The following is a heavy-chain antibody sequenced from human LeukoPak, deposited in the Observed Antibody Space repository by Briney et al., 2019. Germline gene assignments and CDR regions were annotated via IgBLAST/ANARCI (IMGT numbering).Heavy chain of an antibody. J-gene: IGHJ3*02. V-gene: IGHV3-66*01. D-gene: IGHD3-22*01. CDR3: ARDAYYYDSSGYDDAFDI. CDR1: GFTVSSNY. Sequence: AGGSLRLSCAASGFTVSSNYMSWVRQAPGKGLEWVSVIYSGGSTYHADAVKGRFTISRDNSKNTLYLQMNSLRAEDTAVYYCARDAYYYDSSGYDDAFDIWGQGTMVSVSS. CDR2: IYSGGST.